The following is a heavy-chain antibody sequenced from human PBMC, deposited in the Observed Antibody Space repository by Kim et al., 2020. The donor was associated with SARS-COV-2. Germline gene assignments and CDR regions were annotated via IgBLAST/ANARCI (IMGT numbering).Heavy chain of an antibody. D-gene: IGHD3-10*01. CDR1: GFIFSNYW. J-gene: IGHJ4*02. CDR2: IKPDGSET. CDR3: ARWMVRGGVLGIDY. Sequence: GGSLRLSCAASGFIFSNYWMTWVRQAPGKGLEWVANIKPDGSETSYVDSVKGRFTISRDNAKNSLYLEMKSLRAEDTAVYYCARWMVRGGVLGIDYWGQGTLVTVSS. V-gene: IGHV3-7*01.